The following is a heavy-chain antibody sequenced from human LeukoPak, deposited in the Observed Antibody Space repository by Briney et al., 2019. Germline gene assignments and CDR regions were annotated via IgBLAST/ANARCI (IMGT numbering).Heavy chain of an antibody. CDR2: INHSGST. D-gene: IGHD6-6*01. CDR1: GGSFSGYY. CDR3: AREISPADSSSAFDY. Sequence: SETLSLTCAVYGGSFSGYYWSWIRQPPGKGPEWIGEINHSGSTNYNPSLKSRVTISVDTSKNQFSLKLNSVTAADTAIYYCAREISPADSSSAFDYWGQGTLVTVSS. J-gene: IGHJ4*02. V-gene: IGHV4-34*01.